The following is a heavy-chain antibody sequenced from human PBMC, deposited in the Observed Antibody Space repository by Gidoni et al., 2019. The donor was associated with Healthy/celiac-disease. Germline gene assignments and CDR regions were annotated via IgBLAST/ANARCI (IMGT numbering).Heavy chain of an antibody. V-gene: IGHV5-10-1*03. CDR1: GYRFTSYW. CDR2: IDPSDSYT. Sequence: EVQLVQSGAEVKKPGESRRISCKGSGYRFTSYWISWVRQMPGKGLEWMGRIDPSDSYTNYSPSFQGHVTISADKSISTAYLQWSSLKASDTAMYYCARQAVSNKNWFDPWGQGTLVTVSS. J-gene: IGHJ5*02. D-gene: IGHD4-4*01. CDR3: ARQAVSNKNWFDP.